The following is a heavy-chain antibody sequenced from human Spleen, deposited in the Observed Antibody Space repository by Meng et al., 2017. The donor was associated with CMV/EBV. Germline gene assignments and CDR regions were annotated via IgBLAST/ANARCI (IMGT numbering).Heavy chain of an antibody. V-gene: IGHV3-21*06. J-gene: IGHJ3*02. CDR2: ISTSSSYI. CDR3: VRVSKYHCSGNICYTIDGGAFDI. D-gene: IGHD2-2*02. Sequence: GGSLRLSCAVSGFSLINYNMNWVRQAPGQGLEWVSSISTSSSYIYYADSVKGRFTVSRDNAKNSLFLQLRSLRAEDTAVYYCVRVSKYHCSGNICYTIDGGAFDIWGQGTMVTVSS. CDR1: GFSLINYN.